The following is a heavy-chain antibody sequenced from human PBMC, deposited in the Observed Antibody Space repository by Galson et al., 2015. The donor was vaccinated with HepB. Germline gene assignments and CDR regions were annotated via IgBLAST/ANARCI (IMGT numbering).Heavy chain of an antibody. CDR3: ARAGDSYGADAFHI. J-gene: IGHJ3*02. CDR1: DGSISGYY. V-gene: IGHV4-59*01. D-gene: IGHD3-10*01. Sequence: SETLSLTCTVSDGSISGYYWSWMRQPPGKGLEWIGYIYYTGTASYNPSLKSRVTISVDTSMNQFSLRLTSVTAADTGVYFCARAGDSYGADAFHIWGQGTMVSVSS. CDR2: IYYTGTA.